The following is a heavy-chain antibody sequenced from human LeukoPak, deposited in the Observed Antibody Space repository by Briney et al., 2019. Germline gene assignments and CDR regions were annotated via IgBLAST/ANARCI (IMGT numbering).Heavy chain of an antibody. Sequence: PGGSLRLSCVASGFIFNDYAMHWVRQAPGKGLEWVSGINWDSDSVAYADSVKGRFTISRDYAKKSLYLQMNSLRAEDMAFYYCAKVRSSTWYRGAFDVWGQGTVVTVSS. D-gene: IGHD6-13*01. CDR1: GFIFNDYA. V-gene: IGHV3-9*03. CDR2: INWDSDSV. J-gene: IGHJ3*01. CDR3: AKVRSSTWYRGAFDV.